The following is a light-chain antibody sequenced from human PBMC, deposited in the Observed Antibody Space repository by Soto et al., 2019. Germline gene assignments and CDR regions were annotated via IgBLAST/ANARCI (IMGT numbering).Light chain of an antibody. Sequence: DIVMTQSPLSLPVTPGEPASISCRSSQSLLHSDGYNSLDWYLQKPGQSPQSLIYLASNRASGVRDRFSGSGSGTDFTLKISRVEAEDVGVYYYVQGLQTPFTFGPGTKVDIK. V-gene: IGKV2-28*01. CDR3: VQGLQTPFT. J-gene: IGKJ3*01. CDR1: QSLLHSDGYNS. CDR2: LAS.